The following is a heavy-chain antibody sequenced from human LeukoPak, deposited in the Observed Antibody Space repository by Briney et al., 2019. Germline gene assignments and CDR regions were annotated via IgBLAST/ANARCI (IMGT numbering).Heavy chain of an antibody. V-gene: IGHV3-23*01. D-gene: IGHD4-23*01. CDR3: AKDRRSYGGTSFDS. CDR2: ISDST. J-gene: IGHJ4*02. Sequence: GGSPRLSCAASGFTFSNYGMSWVRQAPGEGLEWVSGISDSTWYADSVKGRFTISRDSSQNTLYLQMNSLRAEDTAVYYCAKDRRSYGGTSFDSWGQGTLVTVSS. CDR1: GFTFSNYG.